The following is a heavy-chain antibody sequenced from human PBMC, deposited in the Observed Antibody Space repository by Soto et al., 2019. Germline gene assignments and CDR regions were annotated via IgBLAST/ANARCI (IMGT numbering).Heavy chain of an antibody. D-gene: IGHD4-17*01. CDR3: AKYITTVTHYYYYGMDV. V-gene: IGHV3-23*01. CDR1: GFTFSSYT. Sequence: GGSLRLSCAASGFTFSSYTMNWLRQAPGRRLEWVSYITSTGGTIYYTDSVKGRFTISRDNSKNTLYLQMNSLRAEDTAVYYCAKYITTVTHYYYYGMDVWGQGTTVTVSS. J-gene: IGHJ6*02. CDR2: ITSTGGTI.